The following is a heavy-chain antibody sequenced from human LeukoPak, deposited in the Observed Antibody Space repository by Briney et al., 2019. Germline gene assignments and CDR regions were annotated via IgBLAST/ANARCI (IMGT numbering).Heavy chain of an antibody. CDR2: IYSGGST. Sequence: GGSLRLSCAASGFTVSSNYMSWVRQAPGKGLEWVSVIYSGGSTYYADSVKGRFTISRDNSKNTLYLQMNSLRAEDTAVYYCARRNWLPEVYFQHWGQGTLVTVSS. D-gene: IGHD5-12*01. CDR3: ARRNWLPEVYFQH. J-gene: IGHJ1*01. V-gene: IGHV3-53*01. CDR1: GFTVSSNY.